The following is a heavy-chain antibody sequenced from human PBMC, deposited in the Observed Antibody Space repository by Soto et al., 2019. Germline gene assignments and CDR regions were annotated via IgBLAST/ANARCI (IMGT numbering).Heavy chain of an antibody. V-gene: IGHV4-38-2*01. D-gene: IGHD5-18*01. Sequence: ASETLSLTCAVSGDSIIGIYHWAWIRQPPGRSLEWIASIFHTGTTYYTPSLKSRVTISVDTSKNQFSLRLSSVTAADSAVYYCAIGRYNYGSYYYYAMDVGGQGTTVTVSS. CDR1: GDSIIGIYH. CDR2: IFHTGTT. J-gene: IGHJ6*02. CDR3: AIGRYNYGSYYYYAMDV.